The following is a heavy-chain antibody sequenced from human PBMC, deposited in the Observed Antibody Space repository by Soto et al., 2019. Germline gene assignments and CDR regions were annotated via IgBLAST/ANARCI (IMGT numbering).Heavy chain of an antibody. J-gene: IGHJ4*02. V-gene: IGHV3-66*01. CDR1: GFTFSSYA. Sequence: GGSLRISFIGCGFTFSSYAMDWVRQAPGKGLEWVSAIYSGGSSYYADSVKGRFTISRDNSRNTLYLQMNSLRAEDTAVYFCARCDGSATYCFFFAYWGQGTPVTVSS. CDR3: ARCDGSATYCFFFAY. D-gene: IGHD3-10*01. CDR2: IYSGGSS.